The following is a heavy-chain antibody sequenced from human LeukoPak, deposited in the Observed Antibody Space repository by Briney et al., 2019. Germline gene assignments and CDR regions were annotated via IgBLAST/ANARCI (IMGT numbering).Heavy chain of an antibody. CDR3: ARVRSGSYFDY. CDR1: GGSISISGYY. J-gene: IGHJ4*02. Sequence: SETLSLTCTVSGGSISISGYYWAWIRQPPGRGLEWIGSIYHSGSTYYNPSLKSRVTISVDTSKNQFSLKLSSVTAADTAVYYCARVRSGSYFDYWGQGTLVTVSS. D-gene: IGHD1-26*01. V-gene: IGHV4-39*07. CDR2: IYHSGST.